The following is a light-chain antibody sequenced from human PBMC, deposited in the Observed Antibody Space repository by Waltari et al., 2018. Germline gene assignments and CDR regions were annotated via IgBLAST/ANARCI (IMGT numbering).Light chain of an antibody. CDR2: EVT. Sequence: QSALTQPPSASGSPGQSITISCPELSTDVEGSDPVFWYQQHPGKAPKLLIYEVTKRPSWVPDRVSGSKSDNTASLAVSGLQAEDEADYYCSSYAGGSSLMFGGGTKLTVL. CDR3: SSYAGGSSLM. V-gene: IGLV2-8*01. J-gene: IGLJ3*02. CDR1: STDVEGSDP.